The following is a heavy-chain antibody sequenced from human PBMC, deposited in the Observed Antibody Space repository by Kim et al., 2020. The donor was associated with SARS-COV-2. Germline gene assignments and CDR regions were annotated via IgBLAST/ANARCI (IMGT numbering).Heavy chain of an antibody. Sequence: GGSLRLSCAASGFTFSSYAMSWVRQAPGKGLEWVSVIYSGGSSTYYADSVKGRFTISRDNSKNTLYLQMNSLRAEDTAVYYCAKDLGSGWYGGVDYWGQGTLVTVSS. D-gene: IGHD6-19*01. CDR2: IYSGGSST. CDR1: GFTFSSYA. J-gene: IGHJ4*02. V-gene: IGHV3-23*03. CDR3: AKDLGSGWYGGVDY.